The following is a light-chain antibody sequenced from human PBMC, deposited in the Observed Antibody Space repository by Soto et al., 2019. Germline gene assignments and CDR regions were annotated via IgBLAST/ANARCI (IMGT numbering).Light chain of an antibody. CDR3: QQYHTWPIT. J-gene: IGKJ4*01. V-gene: IGKV3-15*01. CDR1: LSVTSH. CDR2: GAS. Sequence: ESLLTQSPGILSLSPGERSTLSCMAILSVTSHFLDWYQQKPGQAPRLLPSGASTGATGIPARFSGSGSGTEFALTISSLQSEDCAIYYCQQYHTWPITFGGGTKVDIK.